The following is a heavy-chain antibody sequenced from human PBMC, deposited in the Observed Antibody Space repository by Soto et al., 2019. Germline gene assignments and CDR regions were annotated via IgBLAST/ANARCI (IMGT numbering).Heavy chain of an antibody. CDR1: GFTFDDYA. Sequence: EVQLVESGGGLVQPGRSLRLSCAASGFTFDDYAMHWVRQAAGKGLEWVSGISWNSGSIGYADSVKGRFTISRDNAKNSLYLQMNSQRAEDTALYYCAKDGDTYYYGSGTPRGFDYWGQGTLVTVSS. CDR3: AKDGDTYYYGSGTPRGFDY. V-gene: IGHV3-9*01. J-gene: IGHJ4*02. CDR2: ISWNSGSI. D-gene: IGHD3-10*01.